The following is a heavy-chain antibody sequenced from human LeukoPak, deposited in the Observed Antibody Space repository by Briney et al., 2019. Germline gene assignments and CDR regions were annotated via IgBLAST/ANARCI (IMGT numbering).Heavy chain of an antibody. CDR2: IYDDGRT. CDR3: ARYSGNPTWFFDY. Sequence: XXRQPPGXGXEWIGHIYDDGRTKYSPSLQSRLTLSVDTSKNHFSLKLSSVTAADTAVYYCARYSGNPTWFFDYWGQGTLVTVSS. J-gene: IGHJ4*02. V-gene: IGHV4-61*03. D-gene: IGHD1-26*01.